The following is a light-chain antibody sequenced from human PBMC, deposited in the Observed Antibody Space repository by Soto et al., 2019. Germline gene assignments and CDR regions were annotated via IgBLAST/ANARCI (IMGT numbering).Light chain of an antibody. CDR1: QSISSSA. CDR3: QQYVTSPYT. Sequence: DIVLTQSPGTLSLSPGERVILSCRTSQSISSSALAWYQQKPGQAPSLLTYGSSRRATGIPDRFSGSGSGTDFTLTISSLEPEDFAVYFCQQYVTSPYTFGQGTKLEI. J-gene: IGKJ2*01. CDR2: GSS. V-gene: IGKV3-20*01.